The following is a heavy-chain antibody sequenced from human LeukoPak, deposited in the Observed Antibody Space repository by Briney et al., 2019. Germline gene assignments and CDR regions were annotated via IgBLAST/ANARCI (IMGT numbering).Heavy chain of an antibody. D-gene: IGHD3-16*02. CDR3: AKSNRYGLVDI. CDR2: INPSGGST. CDR1: GYTFTNYY. V-gene: IGHV1-46*01. Sequence: ASVKVSCKASGYTFTNYYMHWVRQAPGQGLEWMGMINPSGGSTTYAQKFQGRVTMTEDTSTDTAYMELSSLRSEDTAVYYCAKSNRYGLVDIWGQGTMVTVSS. J-gene: IGHJ3*02.